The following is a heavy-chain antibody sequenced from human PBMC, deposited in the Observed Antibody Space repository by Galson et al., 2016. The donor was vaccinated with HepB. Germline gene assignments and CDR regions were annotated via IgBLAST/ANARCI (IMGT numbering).Heavy chain of an antibody. CDR3: AILGMYYRDTSDYFTEDF. Sequence: SLRLSCAGSGFTFSCCTMNWVRQAPGKGLQWVSVVRASGNGGSTHYADSVKGRFTISRDTSKNTLYLQMNSLRAEDTAVYYCAILGMYYRDTSDYFTEDFWGQGTLVTVSS. CDR2: VRASGNGGST. D-gene: IGHD3-10*01. J-gene: IGHJ4*02. V-gene: IGHV3-23*01. CDR1: GFTFSCCT.